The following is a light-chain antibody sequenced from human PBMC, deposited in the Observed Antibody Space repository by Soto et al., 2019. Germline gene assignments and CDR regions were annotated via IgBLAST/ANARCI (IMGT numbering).Light chain of an antibody. V-gene: IGLV1-47*01. CDR3: AAWDDSMSVL. J-gene: IGLJ1*01. CDR2: RNN. Sequence: QSVLTQPPSASGTPGQRVTISCSGSGSNIGNYYVHWYQQLPEAAPKLLIYRNNQRPSGVPDRLSGSKSGTSASLAISGLRSEDEADYYCAAWDDSMSVLFGTGTKVTVL. CDR1: GSNIGNYY.